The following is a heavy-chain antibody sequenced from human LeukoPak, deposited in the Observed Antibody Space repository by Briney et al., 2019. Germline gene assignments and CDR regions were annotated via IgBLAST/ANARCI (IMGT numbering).Heavy chain of an antibody. CDR1: GGSISSYY. D-gene: IGHD5-12*01. V-gene: IGHV4-59*08. CDR3: ARLSSDYESYDY. CDR2: IYYSGST. Sequence: SETLSLTCTVSGGSISSYYWSWIRQPPGKGLEWIGYIYYSGSTNYNPSLKSRVTISVDTSKNQFSLKLSSVTAADTAVYYCARLSSDYESYDYWGQGTLVTVSS. J-gene: IGHJ4*02.